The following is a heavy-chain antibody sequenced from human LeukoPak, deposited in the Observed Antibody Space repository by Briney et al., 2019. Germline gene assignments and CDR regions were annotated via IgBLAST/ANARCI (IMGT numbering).Heavy chain of an antibody. Sequence: GGSLRLSCAASGFTFSSYWMHWVRQAPGKVLVWVSRINSDGSSTSYADSVKGRFTISRDNAKNTLYLQMNSLRAEDTAVYYCARDTGYCGGDCPFDYWGQGTLVTVSS. J-gene: IGHJ4*02. CDR3: ARDTGYCGGDCPFDY. V-gene: IGHV3-74*01. CDR1: GFTFSSYW. CDR2: INSDGSST. D-gene: IGHD2-21*02.